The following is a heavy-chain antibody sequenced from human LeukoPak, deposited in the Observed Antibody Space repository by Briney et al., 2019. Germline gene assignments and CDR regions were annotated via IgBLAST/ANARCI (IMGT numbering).Heavy chain of an antibody. D-gene: IGHD3-22*01. J-gene: IGHJ3*01. CDR2: IGASGADT. CDR1: GFTFTNYA. CDR3: ARRPRDTSGYYLGAFHD. Sequence: GGSLRLSCAASGFTFTNYAMTWVRQAPGKGLEWVSVIGASGADTYYTDSVKGRFTVSRDNSQNTLFLHMSSLRAEDTAVYFCARRPRDTSGYYLGAFHDWGQGTTVTVSS. V-gene: IGHV3-23*01.